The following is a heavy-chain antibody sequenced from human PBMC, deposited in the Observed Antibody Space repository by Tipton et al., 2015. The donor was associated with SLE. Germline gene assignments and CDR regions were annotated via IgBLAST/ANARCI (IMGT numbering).Heavy chain of an antibody. CDR2: TNYRSKWYT. CDR1: GDSVSSNTAA. V-gene: IGHV6-1*01. D-gene: IGHD1-1*01. CDR3: ARDRLGTDAFDI. J-gene: IGHJ3*02. Sequence: PGLVKPSQTLSLTCAISGDSVSSNTAAWDWIRQSPSRGLEWLGRTNYRSKWYTNYALSVKSRITITPDTSKNQDFLQLNSVTPDDTAVYYCARDRLGTDAFDIWGQGTMVTVSS.